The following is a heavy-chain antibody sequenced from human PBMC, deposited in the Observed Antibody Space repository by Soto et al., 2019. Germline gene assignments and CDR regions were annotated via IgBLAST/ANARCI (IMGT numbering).Heavy chain of an antibody. Sequence: EVQLLESGGGLVQPGGSLRLSCAASGFTFSSYAMSWVRQAPGKGLEWVSAISGSGGSTYYADSVKGRVTISRDNSKNTRDLQMNRLVAADTAVYYCATVGAAEERGFACDYWGQGTLVTVSS. D-gene: IGHD2-21*01. CDR1: GFTFSSYA. V-gene: IGHV3-23*01. CDR3: ATVGAAEERGFACDY. J-gene: IGHJ4*02. CDR2: ISGSGGST.